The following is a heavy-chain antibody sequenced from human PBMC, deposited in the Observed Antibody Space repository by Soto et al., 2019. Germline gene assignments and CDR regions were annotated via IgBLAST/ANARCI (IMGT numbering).Heavy chain of an antibody. CDR2: IYPGDSDT. CDR1: GYSFTSYW. J-gene: IGHJ6*02. CDR3: AREGPVVVVAATKGIYYYYGMDV. V-gene: IGHV5-51*01. D-gene: IGHD2-15*01. Sequence: GESLKISCKGSGYSFTSYWIGWVRQVPGKGLEWMGIIYPGDSDTRYSPSFQGQVTISADKSISTAYLQWSSLKASDTAMYYCAREGPVVVVAATKGIYYYYGMDVWGQGTTVTVSS.